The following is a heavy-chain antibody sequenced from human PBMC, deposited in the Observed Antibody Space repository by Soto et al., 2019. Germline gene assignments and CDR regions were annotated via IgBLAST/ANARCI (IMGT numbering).Heavy chain of an antibody. CDR3: ARVPKGVVVAANDY. J-gene: IGHJ4*02. Sequence: QVQLVESGGGLVKPGGSLRLSCGASGFTFSDHFMSWIRQAPGQGLEWVSYVSRSGSSIYYADSVKGRFTISRDNAKNSLYLQMNSLRAEDTAVYYCARVPKGVVVAANDYWGQGSLVTVSS. CDR1: GFTFSDHF. CDR2: VSRSGSSI. V-gene: IGHV3-11*01. D-gene: IGHD2-15*01.